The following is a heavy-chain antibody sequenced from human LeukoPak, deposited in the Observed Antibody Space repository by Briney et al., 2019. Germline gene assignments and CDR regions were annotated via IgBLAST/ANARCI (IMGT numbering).Heavy chain of an antibody. V-gene: IGHV4-61*02. D-gene: IGHD2-2*02. CDR3: ARLVVPAAIPHWYFDL. Sequence: PSETLSLTCTVSGGSLSSGTYYWIWLRHPAGKGLEWFGRIYTTGSINYNPSLKSQVTISVDTSKNQFSLKLSSVTAADTAVYYCARLVVPAAIPHWYFDLWGRGTLVTVSS. J-gene: IGHJ2*01. CDR2: IYTTGSI. CDR1: GGSLSSGTYY.